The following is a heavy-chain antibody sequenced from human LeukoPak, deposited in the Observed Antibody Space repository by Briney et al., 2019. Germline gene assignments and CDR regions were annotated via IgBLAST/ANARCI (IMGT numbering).Heavy chain of an antibody. J-gene: IGHJ4*02. CDR2: IYYSGST. CDR3: ARAPFWSGYQYFDY. V-gene: IGHV4-39*01. Sequence: SETLSLTCTVSGGSISSSSYYWGWIRQPPGKGLEWIGSIYYSGSTYYNPSLKSRVTISVDTSKNQFSLKLSSVTAADTAVYYCARAPFWSGYQYFDYWGQGTLVTVSS. CDR1: GGSISSSSYY. D-gene: IGHD3-3*01.